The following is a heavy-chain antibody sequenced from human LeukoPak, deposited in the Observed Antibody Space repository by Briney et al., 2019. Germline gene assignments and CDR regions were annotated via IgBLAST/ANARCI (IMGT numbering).Heavy chain of an antibody. CDR3: ARPIVATWFLSRTYYMDV. CDR2: ISYDGSNK. Sequence: PGGSLRLSCAASGFTFSSYAMHWVRQAPGKGLEWVAVISYDGSNKYYADSVKGRFTISRDNSKNTLYLQMNSLRAEDTAVYYCARPIVATWFLSRTYYMDVWGKGTTVTVSS. V-gene: IGHV3-30*04. D-gene: IGHD5-12*01. J-gene: IGHJ6*03. CDR1: GFTFSSYA.